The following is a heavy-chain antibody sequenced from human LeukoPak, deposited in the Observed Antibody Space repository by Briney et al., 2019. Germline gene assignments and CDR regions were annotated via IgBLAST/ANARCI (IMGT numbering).Heavy chain of an antibody. V-gene: IGHV1-18*01. CDR3: TIGPFCGVDCYAVDY. Sequence: GASVKVSCKASGYTFTSYGISWVRQAPGQGLEWMGWISAYNGNTNYAQKLQGRVTMTTDTSTSTAYMEVYSLKCEDTAVYYCTIGPFCGVDCYAVDYWGQGTLVTVSS. CDR2: ISAYNGNT. D-gene: IGHD2-21*02. CDR1: GYTFTSYG. J-gene: IGHJ4*02.